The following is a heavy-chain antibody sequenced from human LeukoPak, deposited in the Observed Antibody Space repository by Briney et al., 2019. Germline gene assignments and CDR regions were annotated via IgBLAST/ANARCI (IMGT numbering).Heavy chain of an antibody. CDR2: INLNVGST. CDR1: GFSFDDYD. CDR3: AREEGGYFDY. J-gene: IGHJ4*02. D-gene: IGHD6-13*01. V-gene: IGHV3-20*04. Sequence: GGSLRLSCAASGFSFDDYDMSWVRHAPGKGLDWVSGINLNVGSTGYADSVKGRFNISRDNAKYSLYLQMSSLRAEDTALYYCAREEGGYFDYWGQGTLVTVSS.